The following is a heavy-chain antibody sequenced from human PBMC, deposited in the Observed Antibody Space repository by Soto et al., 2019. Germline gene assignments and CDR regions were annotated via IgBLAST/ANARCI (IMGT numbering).Heavy chain of an antibody. CDR2: ITPSFGEP. CDR1: GGPFSSYA. J-gene: IGHJ5*02. D-gene: IGHD3-10*01. V-gene: IGHV1-69*06. CDR3: ALGSSSSIINCFDP. Sequence: QVQLEQSGAELKKPGSSVKVSCKASGGPFSSYAINWVRQAPGQGLEWMGGITPSFGEPKYAQKFQGRVTITADIVTSTAYMALSSLRSDDTAVYFCALGSSSSIINCFDPWGQGTLVTVSS.